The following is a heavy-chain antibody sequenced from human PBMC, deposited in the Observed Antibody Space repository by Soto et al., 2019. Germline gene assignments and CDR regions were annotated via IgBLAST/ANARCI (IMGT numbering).Heavy chain of an antibody. V-gene: IGHV3-9*01. J-gene: IGHJ3*02. CDR3: AKDFSDCSGGSCYSLSAFDI. Sequence: PGGSLRLSCAASGFTFDDYAMHWVRQAPGKGLEWVSGISWNSGSIGYADSVKGRFTISRDNAKNPLYLQMNSLRAEDTALYYCAKDFSDCSGGSCYSLSAFDIWGQGTMVTVSS. D-gene: IGHD2-15*01. CDR1: GFTFDDYA. CDR2: ISWNSGSI.